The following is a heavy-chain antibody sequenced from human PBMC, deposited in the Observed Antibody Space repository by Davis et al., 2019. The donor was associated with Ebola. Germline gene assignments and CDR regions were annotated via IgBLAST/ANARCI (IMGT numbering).Heavy chain of an antibody. V-gene: IGHV1-8*03. CDR2: MNPNSGNT. Sequence: ASVKVSCKASGYTFTSYDINWVRQATGQGLEWMGWMNPNSGNTGYAQKFQGRVTITRNTSISTAYMELSSLRSEDTAVYYCARGPTVTTFSYYYYYYYMDVWGKGTTVTVSS. CDR1: GYTFTSYD. D-gene: IGHD4-17*01. CDR3: ARGPTVTTFSYYYYYYYMDV. J-gene: IGHJ6*03.